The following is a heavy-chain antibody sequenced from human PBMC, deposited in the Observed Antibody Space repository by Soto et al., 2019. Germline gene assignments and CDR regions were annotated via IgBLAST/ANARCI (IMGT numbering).Heavy chain of an antibody. J-gene: IGHJ5*02. D-gene: IGHD2-8*01. Sequence: PSETLSLTCTVSVGSISSYYWSWIRQPPGKGLEWIGTIYQSGSTYYNPSLKSRVTVSMDTSTNEISLKLTSLSAADTAVYYCARHDYAISTAFDPLGQGDLLTVSS. CDR1: VGSISSYY. CDR3: ARHDYAISTAFDP. CDR2: IYQSGST. V-gene: IGHV4-59*04.